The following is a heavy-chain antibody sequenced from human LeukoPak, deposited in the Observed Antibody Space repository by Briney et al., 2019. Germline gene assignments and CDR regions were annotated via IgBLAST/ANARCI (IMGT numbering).Heavy chain of an antibody. V-gene: IGHV1-2*02. CDR3: ARSLTSFTHAFDI. D-gene: IGHD3-16*01. J-gene: IGHJ3*02. CDR1: GYTFTGYY. CDR2: INPNSGDT. Sequence: ASVKVSCKASGYTFTGYYMHWVRQAPGQGLEWMGWINPNSGDTNYAQKLQGRVTMTTDTSTSTAYMELRSLRSDDTAVYYCARSLTSFTHAFDIWGQGTMVTVSS.